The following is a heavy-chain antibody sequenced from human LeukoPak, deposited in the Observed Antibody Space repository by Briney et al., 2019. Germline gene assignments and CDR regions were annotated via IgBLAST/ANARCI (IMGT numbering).Heavy chain of an antibody. Sequence: GTLSLTCAVSGGSISSSNWWSWVRQAPGKGLEWVANIDQDGSQKYYVDSVKGRFTISRDNAKSSVFLQMNSLRAEDTALYYCARGLATAAAYWGQGTLVTVSS. CDR2: IDQDGSQK. D-gene: IGHD6-13*01. CDR3: ARGLATAAAY. J-gene: IGHJ4*02. CDR1: GGSISSSNW. V-gene: IGHV3-7*01.